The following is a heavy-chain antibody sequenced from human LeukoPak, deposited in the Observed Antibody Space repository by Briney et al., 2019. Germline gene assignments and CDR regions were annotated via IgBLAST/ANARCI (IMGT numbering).Heavy chain of an antibody. CDR3: ARGPDYGDFINWYFDL. Sequence: PGGSLRLSCAVSGFTFSSYHMNWVRQAPGKGLEWVSSISSSSTYTYYADSVKGRFTISRDNAKSSLYLQMNSLRAEDTAVYYCARGPDYGDFINWYFDLWGRDTLVTVSS. J-gene: IGHJ2*01. CDR2: ISSSSTYT. D-gene: IGHD4-17*01. CDR1: GFTFSSYH. V-gene: IGHV3-21*01.